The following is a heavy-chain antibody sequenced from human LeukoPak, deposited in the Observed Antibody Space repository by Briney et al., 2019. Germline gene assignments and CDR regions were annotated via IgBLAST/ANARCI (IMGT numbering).Heavy chain of an antibody. J-gene: IGHJ4*02. V-gene: IGHV3-11*01. CDR3: AKAPVTTCRGAYCYPFDY. CDR1: GFPFSDYY. Sequence: PGGSLRLSCEASGFPFSDYYMSRIRQPPGKGLEWIAYIRSGATTIYYADSVKGRFTISRDSSKNTLFLQMNRLRPEDAAVYYCAKAPVTTCRGAYCYPFDYWGQGTLVTVSS. CDR2: IRSGATTI. D-gene: IGHD2-21*01.